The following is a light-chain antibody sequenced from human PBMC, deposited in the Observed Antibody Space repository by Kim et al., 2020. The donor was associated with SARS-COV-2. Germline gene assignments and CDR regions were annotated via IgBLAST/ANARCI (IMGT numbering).Light chain of an antibody. CDR1: QTISNSY. V-gene: IGKV3-20*01. Sequence: EIVLTQTPGTLSLSPGERVTLSCRASQTISNSYLAWYQQKPGQAPRLVIYGASSRATGIPDRFSGAGSGTDFTLTIRRLEPEDFAVYYCQQYGTSPRTFGQGTRVEIK. CDR2: GAS. J-gene: IGKJ1*01. CDR3: QQYGTSPRT.